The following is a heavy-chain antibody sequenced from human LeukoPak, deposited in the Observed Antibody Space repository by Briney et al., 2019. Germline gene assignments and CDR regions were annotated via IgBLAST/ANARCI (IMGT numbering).Heavy chain of an antibody. V-gene: IGHV3-7*01. CDR3: ARLGARQILEY. CDR2: IKQDGGEK. D-gene: IGHD4-17*01. Sequence: GGSLRLTCAASEFTFSSYWMSWVRQAPGKGLEWVANIKQDGGEKYYLDSVKGRFTVSRDNAKNSLYLQMNSLRAEDTAVYYCARLGARQILEYWGQGTLVTVSS. J-gene: IGHJ4*02. CDR1: EFTFSSYW.